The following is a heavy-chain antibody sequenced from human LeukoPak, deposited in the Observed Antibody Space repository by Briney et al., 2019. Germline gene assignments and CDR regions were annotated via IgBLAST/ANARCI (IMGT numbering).Heavy chain of an antibody. V-gene: IGHV4-34*12. CDR1: GGSFSGYY. CDR3: ARGLASGYPPIPFDY. J-gene: IGHJ4*02. Sequence: SETLSLTCAVYGGSFSGYYWSWIRQPPGKGLEWIGEIIESGATKYMSSLKSRVTISIDTSKSQFSLNLTSVTAADTAVYYCARGLASGYPPIPFDYWGQGTPVTVSS. D-gene: IGHD3-3*01. CDR2: IIESGAT.